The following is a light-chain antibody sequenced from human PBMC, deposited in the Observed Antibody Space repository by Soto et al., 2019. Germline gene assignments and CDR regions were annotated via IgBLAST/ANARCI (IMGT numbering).Light chain of an antibody. CDR2: DVS. J-gene: IGLJ1*01. CDR3: SSYTSSDTLV. Sequence: QSALTQDASVSGSPGQSITISCTGTSSDVGGYNYVSWYQQHPGKAPKLMIYDVSNRPSGVSNRFSGSKSGNTASLTISGHQAEDEADYFCSSYTSSDTLVFGTGTKVTVL. CDR1: SSDVGGYNY. V-gene: IGLV2-14*03.